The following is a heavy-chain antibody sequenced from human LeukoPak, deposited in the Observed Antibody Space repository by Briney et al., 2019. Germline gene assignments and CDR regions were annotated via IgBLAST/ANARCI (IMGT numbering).Heavy chain of an antibody. CDR2: IRYDGSNK. D-gene: IGHD2-2*01. J-gene: IGHJ3*02. CDR1: GFTFSSYG. Sequence: GGPLRLSCAASGFTFSSYGMHWFAQAPAKGLNRLAFIRYDGSNKYYADSVKGRFTISRDNSKNTLYLQMNSLRAEDTAVYYCAKDRLVESYAFDIWGQGTMVTVSS. CDR3: AKDRLVESYAFDI. V-gene: IGHV3-30*02.